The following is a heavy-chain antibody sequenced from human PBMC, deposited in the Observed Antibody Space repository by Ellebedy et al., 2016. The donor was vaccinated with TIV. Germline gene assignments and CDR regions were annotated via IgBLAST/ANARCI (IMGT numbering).Heavy chain of an antibody. V-gene: IGHV4-31*03. D-gene: IGHD1-1*01. Sequence: SETLSLTXTVSGGSISSGGYYWSWIRQHPGKGLEWIGYIYYSGSTYYNPSLKSRVTISVDTSKNQFSLKLSSVTAADTAVYYCASGRYNWNDGGPEADAFDIWGQGTMVTVSS. CDR2: IYYSGST. J-gene: IGHJ3*02. CDR1: GGSISSGGYY. CDR3: ASGRYNWNDGGPEADAFDI.